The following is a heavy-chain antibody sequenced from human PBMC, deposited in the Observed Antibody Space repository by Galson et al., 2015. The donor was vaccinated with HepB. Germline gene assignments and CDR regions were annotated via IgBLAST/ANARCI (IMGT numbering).Heavy chain of an antibody. D-gene: IGHD3-3*01. CDR1: GYTFTGYF. V-gene: IGHV1-2*06. CDR3: ARSPSIFGVVIHLHYYMDV. CDR2: INTNSGDT. Sequence: SVKVSCKASGYTFTGYFMHWVRQAPGQGLEWMGRINTNSGDTSYAQKSQGRVTMTRDTSISTACRELSRLRSDDTAVYYRARSPSIFGVVIHLHYYMDVWGEGTTVTVSS. J-gene: IGHJ6*03.